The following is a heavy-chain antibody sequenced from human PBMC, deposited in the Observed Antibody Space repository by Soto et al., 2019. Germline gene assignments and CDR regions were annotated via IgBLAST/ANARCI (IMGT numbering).Heavy chain of an antibody. V-gene: IGHV4-39*01. CDR3: ARKNRGYRYGITRYYYGMDX. CDR2: IYYSGSN. CDR1: GGSISSISYY. D-gene: IGHD5-18*01. J-gene: IGHJ6*02. Sequence: SDTLSLTFTVSGGSISSISYYWGWIRQPPGKGVELIGSIYYSGSNYYDPPLKSGVTISVDTSKNQFSLKLSSVTAEDTAVYYCARKNRGYRYGITRYYYGMDXWGQGTTVTVS.